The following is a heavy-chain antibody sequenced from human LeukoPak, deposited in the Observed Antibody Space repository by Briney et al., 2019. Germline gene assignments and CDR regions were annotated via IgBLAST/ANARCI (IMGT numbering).Heavy chain of an antibody. CDR3: AHGGIVGAKGAFDI. CDR2: IYHSGST. Sequence: PSETLSLTCAVSGGSISSSNWWSWVRQPPGKGLEWIGEIYHSGSTNYNPSLKSRVTISVDKSKNQFSLKLSSVTVADTAVYYCAHGGIVGAKGAFDIWGQGTMVTVSS. CDR1: GGSISSSNW. V-gene: IGHV4-4*02. J-gene: IGHJ3*02. D-gene: IGHD1-26*01.